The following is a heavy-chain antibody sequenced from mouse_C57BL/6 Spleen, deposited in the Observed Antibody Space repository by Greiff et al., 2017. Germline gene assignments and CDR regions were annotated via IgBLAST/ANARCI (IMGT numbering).Heavy chain of an antibody. J-gene: IGHJ2*01. V-gene: IGHV5-17*01. CDR3: ARLCYGSSYLYFDY. D-gene: IGHD1-1*01. CDR2: ISSGSSTI. CDR1: GFTFSDYG. Sequence: EVKVVESGGGLVKPGGSLKLSCAASGFTFSDYGMHWVRQAPEKGLEWVAYISSGSSTIYYADTVKGRFTISRDNAKNTLCLQMTRLRSEDTAMYYCARLCYGSSYLYFDYWGQGTTLTVSS.